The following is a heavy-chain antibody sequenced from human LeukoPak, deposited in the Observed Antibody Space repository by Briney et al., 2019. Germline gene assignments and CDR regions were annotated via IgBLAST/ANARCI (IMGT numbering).Heavy chain of an antibody. Sequence: ASVKVSCKASGYTYISYGVNWVRHAPGQGLEWMGWISAYSGDTNYAQKLQGRVTMTTDTSTNTAYMELRSLRSDDTALYDCARASISTMIRGVYSAAPDYWGQGTLVTVSS. J-gene: IGHJ4*02. CDR1: GYTYISYG. D-gene: IGHD3-10*01. CDR2: ISAYSGDT. CDR3: ARASISTMIRGVYSAAPDY. V-gene: IGHV1-18*01.